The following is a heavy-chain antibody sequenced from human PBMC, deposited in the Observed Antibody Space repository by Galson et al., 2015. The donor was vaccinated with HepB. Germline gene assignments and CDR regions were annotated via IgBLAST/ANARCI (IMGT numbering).Heavy chain of an antibody. J-gene: IGHJ4*02. CDR1: GYTFTSYG. V-gene: IGHV1-18*04. D-gene: IGHD3-22*01. CDR3: ARDGILYHDSRGYYFDY. CDR2: ISAYNGNT. Sequence: SVKVSCKASGYTFTSYGISWVRQAPGQGLEWMGWISAYNGNTDYAQKLQGRVTMTTDTPTSTAYMELRSLRSDDTAVYYCARDGILYHDSRGYYFDYWGQGTLVTVSS.